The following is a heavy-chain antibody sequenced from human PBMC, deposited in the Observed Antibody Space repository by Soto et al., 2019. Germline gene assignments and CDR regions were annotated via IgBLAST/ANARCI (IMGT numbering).Heavy chain of an antibody. D-gene: IGHD3-3*01. CDR2: ISNTGRYI. CDR1: GFIFGSSG. Sequence: GGSLRLSCAASGFIFGSSGMNWVRQVPGKGLEWVSSISNTGRYIFYADSVKGRFTISRDNAKNSLYLEMNSLRAEDTAIYYCARVGPFLDYLADVWGQGTTVTVSS. CDR3: ARVGPFLDYLADV. J-gene: IGHJ6*02. V-gene: IGHV3-21*01.